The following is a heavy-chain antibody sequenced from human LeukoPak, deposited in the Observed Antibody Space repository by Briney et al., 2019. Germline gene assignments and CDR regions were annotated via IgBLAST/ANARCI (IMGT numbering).Heavy chain of an antibody. CDR2: IYYSGST. V-gene: IGHV4-39*07. Sequence: PSETLSLTCTVSGGSISSSSYYWGWIRQPPGKGLEWIGSIYYSGSTYYNPSLKSRVTISVDTSKNQFSLKLSSVTAADTAVYYCARVGENGRIDPWGQGTLVTVSS. J-gene: IGHJ5*02. CDR1: GGSISSSSYY. CDR3: ARVGENGRIDP. D-gene: IGHD1-1*01.